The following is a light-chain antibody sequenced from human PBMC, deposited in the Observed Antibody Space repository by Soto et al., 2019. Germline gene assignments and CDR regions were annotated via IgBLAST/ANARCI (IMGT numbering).Light chain of an antibody. V-gene: IGKV3-15*01. CDR3: QQYNERPPWT. J-gene: IGKJ1*01. CDR1: LTMNNN. Sequence: EIVMTQSPATLSVSPGESVTLSCRASLTMNNNIAWYQHKPGQAHRLLIFGASSRATGVPGRFSGSGFGTEFTLSTSSLQSEDFAVYYCQQYNERPPWTFGQGTTVEVK. CDR2: GAS.